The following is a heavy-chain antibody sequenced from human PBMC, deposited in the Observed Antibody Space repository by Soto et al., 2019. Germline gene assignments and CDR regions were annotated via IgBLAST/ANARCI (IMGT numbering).Heavy chain of an antibody. D-gene: IGHD3-9*01. V-gene: IGHV4-59*08. J-gene: IGHJ4*02. CDR1: GGSISSYY. Sequence: QVQLQESGPGLVKPSETLSLTCTVSGGSISSYYWSWIRQPPGKGLEWIGYIYYSGSTNYNPSLKSRFTISVDTSKNQFSLKLSSVTAADTAVYYCARIVDDILTGYYFDYWGQGTLVTVSS. CDR3: ARIVDDILTGYYFDY. CDR2: IYYSGST.